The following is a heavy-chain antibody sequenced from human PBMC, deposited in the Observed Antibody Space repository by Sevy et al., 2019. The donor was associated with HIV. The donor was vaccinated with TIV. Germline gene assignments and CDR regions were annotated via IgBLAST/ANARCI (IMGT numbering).Heavy chain of an antibody. D-gene: IGHD3-22*01. CDR3: AKIGYYYDSSPAPPGFDI. CDR2: ISYDGSNK. V-gene: IGHV3-30*18. J-gene: IGHJ3*02. CDR1: GLTFSSYG. Sequence: GGSLRLSCAASGLTFSSYGMHWVRQAPGKGLEWVAVISYDGSNKYYADSVKGRFTISRDNSKNTLYLQMNSLRAEDTAVYYCAKIGYYYDSSPAPPGFDIWGQGTMVTVSS.